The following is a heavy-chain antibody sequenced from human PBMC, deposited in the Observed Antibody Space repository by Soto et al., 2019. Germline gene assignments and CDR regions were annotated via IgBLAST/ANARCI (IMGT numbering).Heavy chain of an antibody. Sequence: QVQLVQSGAEVKKPGSSVKVSCKASGATFSSYAISWVRQAPGQGLEWMGGIIPIFGTANYAQKFQGRVTITADESTSTAYMELSSLRSEDTAVYYCARDPFLDYYDSSGYAPLWGQGTLVTVSS. CDR3: ARDPFLDYYDSSGYAPL. V-gene: IGHV1-69*12. CDR2: IIPIFGTA. CDR1: GATFSSYA. J-gene: IGHJ4*02. D-gene: IGHD3-22*01.